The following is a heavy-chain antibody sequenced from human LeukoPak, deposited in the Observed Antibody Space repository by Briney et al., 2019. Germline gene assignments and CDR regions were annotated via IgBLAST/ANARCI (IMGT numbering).Heavy chain of an antibody. D-gene: IGHD6-19*01. CDR2: IYYSGST. V-gene: IGHV4-59*12. Sequence: SETLSLTCTVSGGSISSYYWSWIRQPPGKGLEWIGYIYYSGSTNYNPSLKSRVTMSVDTSKNQFSLKLSSVTAADTAVYYCARVSSGWYVGIDYWGQGTLVTVSS. CDR3: ARVSSGWYVGIDY. J-gene: IGHJ4*02. CDR1: GGSISSYY.